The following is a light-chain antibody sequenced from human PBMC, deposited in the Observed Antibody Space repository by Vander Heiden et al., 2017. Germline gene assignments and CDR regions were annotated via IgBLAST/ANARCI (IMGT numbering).Light chain of an antibody. Sequence: SYELTQPPSVSVSPGKTARFTCSGDALPNPYAYWYQQKPGQAPVLVIYKNNERPSRIPGRFSGSSSWTTVTLTISGVQAEDEANYYCHSADSSGTSDVFGGGTKLTVL. V-gene: IGLV3-25*03. CDR2: KNN. CDR1: ALPNPY. CDR3: HSADSSGTSDV. J-gene: IGLJ3*02.